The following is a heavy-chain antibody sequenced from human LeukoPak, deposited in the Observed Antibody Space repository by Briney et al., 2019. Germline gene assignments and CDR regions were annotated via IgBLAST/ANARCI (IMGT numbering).Heavy chain of an antibody. Sequence: PSETLSLTCTVSGGSISSYYWSWIRQPPGKGLEWIRYIYYSGSTNYNPSLKSRVTISVDTSKNQFSLKLSSVTAADTAVYYCARGFVGVPYYFDYWGQGTLVTVSS. CDR3: ARGFVGVPYYFDY. CDR1: GGSISSYY. J-gene: IGHJ4*02. D-gene: IGHD3-16*01. V-gene: IGHV4-59*01. CDR2: IYYSGST.